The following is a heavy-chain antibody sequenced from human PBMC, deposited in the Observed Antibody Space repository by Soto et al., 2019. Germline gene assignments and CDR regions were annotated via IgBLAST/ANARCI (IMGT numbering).Heavy chain of an antibody. Sequence: EVQLVESGGGLVQPGGSLRLSCAASGFTLSDHYMDWVRQAPGKGREWVARTKNRSQRYTIEYAASVKGRFTISRANSKNSWYLQMNSLKSEDTAVYYCTCWIAARCSWGQGTMVTVSS. V-gene: IGHV3-72*01. J-gene: IGHJ4*02. CDR3: TCWIAARCS. CDR1: GFTLSDHY. D-gene: IGHD6-6*01. CDR2: TKNRSQRYTI.